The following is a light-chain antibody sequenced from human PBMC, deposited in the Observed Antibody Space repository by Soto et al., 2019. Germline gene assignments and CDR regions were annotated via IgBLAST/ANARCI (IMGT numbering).Light chain of an antibody. CDR3: FSYAGYYTLL. J-gene: IGLJ2*01. CDR2: EVN. V-gene: IGLV2-8*01. Sequence: QSALTQPPSASGSPGQSVTISCTGTSSDVGGYNYVSWFQQHPGKAPKLIIHEVNQRPSGVPDRFSGSKSGNTASLTVSGLQAEDEGTYYCFSYAGYYTLLFGGGTKVTVL. CDR1: SSDVGGYNY.